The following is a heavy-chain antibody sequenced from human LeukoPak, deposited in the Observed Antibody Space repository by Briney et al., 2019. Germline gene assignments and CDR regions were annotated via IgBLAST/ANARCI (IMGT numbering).Heavy chain of an antibody. Sequence: GGSLRLSCEASGFTFSSYAMRWVRQAPGKGLEYVSAISSNGGSTYYANSVKGRFTISRDNSKNTLYLQMGSLRAEDMAVYYCARDLSLDYWGQGTLVTVSS. CDR1: GFTFSSYA. CDR3: ARDLSLDY. V-gene: IGHV3-64*01. CDR2: ISSNGGST. D-gene: IGHD3-16*02. J-gene: IGHJ4*02.